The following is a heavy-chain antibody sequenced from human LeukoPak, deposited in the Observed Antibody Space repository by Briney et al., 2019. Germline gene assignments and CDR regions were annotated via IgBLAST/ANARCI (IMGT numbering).Heavy chain of an antibody. CDR1: GFTFSSYE. V-gene: IGHV3-48*03. CDR3: ARDIRITPPRDFDS. Sequence: GGSLRLFCAASGFTFSSYEMNWVRQAPGKGLEWVSYISSGGSGMYYADSVKGRFTISRDNAKNSLFLQMNSLRVEDTAVYYCARDIRITPPRDFDSWGQGTLVTVSS. D-gene: IGHD2-15*01. CDR2: ISSGGSGM. J-gene: IGHJ4*02.